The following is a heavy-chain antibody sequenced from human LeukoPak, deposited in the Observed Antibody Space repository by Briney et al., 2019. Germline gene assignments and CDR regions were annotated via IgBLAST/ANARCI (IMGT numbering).Heavy chain of an antibody. D-gene: IGHD5-18*01. CDR2: ISGSGGST. CDR1: GFTFSSYW. Sequence: PGGSLRLSCAASGFTFSSYWMSWVRQAPGKGLEWVSAISGSGGSTYYADSVKGRFTISRDNSKNTLYLQMNSLRAEDTAVYYCAKDPRGYSYGYDYWGQGTLVTVSS. CDR3: AKDPRGYSYGYDY. V-gene: IGHV3-23*01. J-gene: IGHJ4*02.